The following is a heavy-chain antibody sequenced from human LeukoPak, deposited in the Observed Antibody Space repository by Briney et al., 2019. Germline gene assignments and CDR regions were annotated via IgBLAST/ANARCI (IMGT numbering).Heavy chain of an antibody. CDR2: INPNSGGT. D-gene: IGHD2-15*01. V-gene: IGHV1-2*02. J-gene: IGHJ5*02. Sequence: ASVKVSCKASGYTFTDYHMHWVLQAPGQGPEWMGWINPNSGGTNYAQKFQGRVTMTRDTSITTAYMELSRLRSDDTAVYYCAREGWSDPWGQGTLVTVSS. CDR1: GYTFTDYH. CDR3: AREGWSDP.